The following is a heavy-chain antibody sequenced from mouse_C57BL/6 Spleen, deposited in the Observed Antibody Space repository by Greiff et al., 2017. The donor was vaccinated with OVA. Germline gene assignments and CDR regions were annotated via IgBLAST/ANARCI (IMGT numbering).Heavy chain of an antibody. CDR3: TRHYYGSSPYYFDY. D-gene: IGHD1-1*01. CDR2: ISSGGDYI. Sequence: EVKLMESGEGLVKPGGSLKLSCAASGFTFSSYAMSWVRQTPEKRLEWVTYISSGGDYIYYADTVTGRFTISRDNARNTLYLQMSSLKSEDTAMYYCTRHYYGSSPYYFDYWGQGTTLTVSS. J-gene: IGHJ2*01. V-gene: IGHV5-9-1*02. CDR1: GFTFSSYA.